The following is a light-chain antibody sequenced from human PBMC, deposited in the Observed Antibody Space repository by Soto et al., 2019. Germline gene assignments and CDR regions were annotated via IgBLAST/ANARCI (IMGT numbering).Light chain of an antibody. CDR2: GAS. Sequence: IVVTRSPATLSSSPGERATLSCRASQSVSSNLAWYQQKPGQAPRLLIYGASSRATGIPDRFSGSGSGTDFTLTISRVEAEDVAVYYCKESESSPKTFGQGTKV. J-gene: IGKJ1*01. CDR1: QSVSSN. CDR3: KESESSPKT. V-gene: IGKV3-20*01.